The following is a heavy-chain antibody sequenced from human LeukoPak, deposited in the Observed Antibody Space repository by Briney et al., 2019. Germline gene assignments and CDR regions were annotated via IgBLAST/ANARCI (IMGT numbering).Heavy chain of an antibody. J-gene: IGHJ3*02. CDR3: ARGGYSGYDFPDAFDI. V-gene: IGHV4-39*07. Sequence: SETLSLTCTVSGGSISSSSYYWGWIRQPPGKGLEWIGSIYYSGSTYYNPSLKSRVTISVDTSKNQFSLKLSFVTAADTAVYYCARGGYSGYDFPDAFDIWGQGTMVTVSS. D-gene: IGHD5-12*01. CDR2: IYYSGST. CDR1: GGSISSSSYY.